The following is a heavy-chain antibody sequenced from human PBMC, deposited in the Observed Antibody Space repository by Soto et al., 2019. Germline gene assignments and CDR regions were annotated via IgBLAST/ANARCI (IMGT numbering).Heavy chain of an antibody. V-gene: IGHV3-9*01. J-gene: IGHJ4*02. CDR2: INWSGNRI. CDR1: GFSFDGYV. Sequence: EVQLVESGGGLAQPGRSLRLSCAASGFSFDGYVMHWVRQAPGKGLEWVSGINWSGNRIRYADSVKGRFTISRDNAKNSLYLQMNSLRDEDTALYYCAKGGDSGLTFIDFWGQGTQVTVSS. CDR3: AKGGDSGLTFIDF. D-gene: IGHD6-19*01.